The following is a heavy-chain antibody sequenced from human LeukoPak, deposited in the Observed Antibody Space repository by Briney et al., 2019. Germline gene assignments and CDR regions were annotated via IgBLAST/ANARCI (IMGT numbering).Heavy chain of an antibody. D-gene: IGHD6-13*01. CDR3: ARSQGSSSWWDY. CDR1: EFSVGSNY. J-gene: IGHJ4*02. V-gene: IGHV3-66*01. Sequence: HPGGSLRLSCAASEFSVGSNYMTWVRQAPGKGLEWVSLIYSGGSTYYADSVKGRFTISRDNSKNTLYLQMNSLRAEGTAVYYCARSQGSSSWWDYWGQGTLVTVSS. CDR2: IYSGGST.